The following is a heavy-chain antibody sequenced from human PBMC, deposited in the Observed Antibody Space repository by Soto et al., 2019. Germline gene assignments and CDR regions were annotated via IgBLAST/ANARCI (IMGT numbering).Heavy chain of an antibody. J-gene: IGHJ5*01. CDR2: IIPIFGTA. D-gene: IGHD3-22*01. CDR3: ASSVVVITSTYNWFDP. CDR1: GGTFSSYA. Sequence: ASVQVSCKASGGTFSSYAISWVRQAPGQGLEWMGGIIPIFGTANYAQKFQGRVTITADESTSTAYMELSSLRSEDTAVYYCASSVVVITSTYNWFDPWGQGTLVTVSS. V-gene: IGHV1-69*13.